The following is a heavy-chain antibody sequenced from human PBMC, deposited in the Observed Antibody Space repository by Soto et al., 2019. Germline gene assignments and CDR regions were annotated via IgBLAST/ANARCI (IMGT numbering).Heavy chain of an antibody. D-gene: IGHD7-27*01. CDR1: GFTFSNYD. CDR2: IGAASDT. J-gene: IGHJ6*02. V-gene: IGHV3-13*01. CDR3: ARGVLGPGDYYYGMDV. Sequence: HPGGSLRLPCAPSGFTFSNYDMHWVRQAPGEGLEWVSGIGAASDTYYPVSVQGRFTVSRDNAKKSLYLQMNSLRAGDTAVYYCARGVLGPGDYYYGMDVWGQGTTVTVSS.